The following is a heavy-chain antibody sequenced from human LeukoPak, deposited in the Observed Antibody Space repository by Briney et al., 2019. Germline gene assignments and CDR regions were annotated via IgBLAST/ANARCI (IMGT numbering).Heavy chain of an antibody. CDR2: INPDRGGT. CDR3: AISIQAAAIPAFDY. D-gene: IGHD6-25*01. CDR1: GNTFAGHN. Sequence: GASVKVSCKAPGNTFAGHNIHWMRQAPGQGLELMGWINPDRGGTDYAQQFQGRVTMTSDTSIRAAYMELSSLVSEDSAVYFCAISIQAAAIPAFDYWGQGTLVTVSS. V-gene: IGHV1-2*02. J-gene: IGHJ4*02.